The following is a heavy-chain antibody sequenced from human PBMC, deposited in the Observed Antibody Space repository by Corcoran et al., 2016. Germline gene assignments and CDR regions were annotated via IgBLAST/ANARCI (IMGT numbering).Heavy chain of an antibody. Sequence: QLQLQESGPGLVKPSETLSLTCTVSGGSISSSSYYWGWIRQPPGKGLEWMGSIYYSGSTYYNPSLKSRVTISVDTSKNQFSLKLSSVTAADTAVYYCARHFRVTYYYGSGSYFKDAFDIWGQGTMVTVSS. CDR2: IYYSGST. CDR3: ARHFRVTYYYGSGSYFKDAFDI. CDR1: GGSISSSSYY. J-gene: IGHJ3*02. D-gene: IGHD3-10*01. V-gene: IGHV4-39*01.